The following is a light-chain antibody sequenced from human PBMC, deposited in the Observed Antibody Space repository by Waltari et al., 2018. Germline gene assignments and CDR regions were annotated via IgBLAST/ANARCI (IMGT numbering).Light chain of an antibody. CDR1: QSVSSY. CDR2: DAS. CDR3: QQRSNWLIFT. Sequence: EIVLTQSPATLSLSPGDRATLSCRASQSVSSYLAWYQQKPGQAPRLLIYDASNRATGIPARFSGSGSGTDFTLTISSLEPEDFAVYYCQQRSNWLIFTFGPGTKVDIK. V-gene: IGKV3-11*01. J-gene: IGKJ3*01.